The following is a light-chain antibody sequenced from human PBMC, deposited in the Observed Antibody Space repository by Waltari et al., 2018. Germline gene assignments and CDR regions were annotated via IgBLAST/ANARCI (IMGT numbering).Light chain of an antibody. CDR2: VVS. Sequence: DIQMTQSPSSLSASVGDRVRITCRASQGIRHYLAWYQEKTGKIPKLLIYVVSSLQSRGPSHFSGSGSGTVFALTSSSVRPEDVATCYCQNYDSVPLTFGAGTKVEIK. CDR1: QGIRHY. J-gene: IGKJ4*01. CDR3: QNYDSVPLT. V-gene: IGKV1-27*01.